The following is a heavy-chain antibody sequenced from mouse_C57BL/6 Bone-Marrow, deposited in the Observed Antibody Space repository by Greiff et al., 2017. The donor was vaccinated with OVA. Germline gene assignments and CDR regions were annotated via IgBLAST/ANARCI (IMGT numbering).Heavy chain of an antibody. CDR3: ARGGGYFDY. Sequence: VQLQQSGPELVKPGASVKMSCKASGYTFTDYNMHWVKQSHGKSLEWIGYINPNNGGTSYNQKFKDKATLTVDKSSSTAYMQLSSLTSEDSAVYYCARGGGYFDYWGQGTTLTVSS. CDR1: GYTFTDYN. V-gene: IGHV1-22*01. CDR2: INPNNGGT. J-gene: IGHJ2*01.